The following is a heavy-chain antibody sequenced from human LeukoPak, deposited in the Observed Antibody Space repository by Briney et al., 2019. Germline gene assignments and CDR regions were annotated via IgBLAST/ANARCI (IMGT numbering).Heavy chain of an antibody. CDR2: IRGKAYGGTT. V-gene: IGHV3-49*04. J-gene: IGHJ4*02. CDR3: TRAEGYYYDSSGYPDY. Sequence: PGGSLRLSCTASGFTFGDYAMSWVRQAPGKGLEWVGFIRGKAYGGTTEYAASVKGRFTISRDDSKSIAYLQMNSLKTEDTAVYYCTRAEGYYYDSSGYPDYWGQGTLVTVSS. D-gene: IGHD3-22*01. CDR1: GFTFGDYA.